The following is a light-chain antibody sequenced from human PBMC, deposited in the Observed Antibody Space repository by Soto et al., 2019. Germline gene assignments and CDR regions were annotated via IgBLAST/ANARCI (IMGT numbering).Light chain of an antibody. Sequence: EIVLTQSPGTLSLSPGERATLSCRASQSVSSSYLAWYQQKPGQAPRLLIYGASSRATGIPDRFSGSGSGTDFTLTISRLEPEDCAVYYCQQYGSSPRTFGQGTKVKIK. CDR2: GAS. V-gene: IGKV3-20*01. CDR3: QQYGSSPRT. CDR1: QSVSSSY. J-gene: IGKJ1*01.